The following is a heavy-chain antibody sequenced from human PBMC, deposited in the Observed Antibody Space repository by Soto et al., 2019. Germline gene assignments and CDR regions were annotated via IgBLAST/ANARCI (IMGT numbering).Heavy chain of an antibody. D-gene: IGHD6-19*01. V-gene: IGHV3-43*01. J-gene: IGHJ4*02. Sequence: GGSLILSCAASGFTFYYYTVHWVRQAPGKGLEWVSLISWDGGSTYYADSVKGRFTISRDNSKNSLYLQMNSLRTEDTALYYCAKELYSSGWYGFDYWGQGTLVTVSS. CDR2: ISWDGGST. CDR1: GFTFYYYT. CDR3: AKELYSSGWYGFDY.